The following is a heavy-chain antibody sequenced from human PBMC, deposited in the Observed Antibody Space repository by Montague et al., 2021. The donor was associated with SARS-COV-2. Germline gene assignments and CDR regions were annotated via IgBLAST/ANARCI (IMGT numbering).Heavy chain of an antibody. D-gene: IGHD3-3*01. CDR1: GGSFSGYY. CDR3: ARRGCRVLGVTVSAELDY. Sequence: SETLSLTCAVYGGSFSGYYWSWIRQPPEKGLEWIGEISQSGRTNNNPSLKSRVIISVDTSKNQFSLKLSSVTAADTAVYYCARRGCRVLGVTVSAELDYWGQGILVIVSS. J-gene: IGHJ4*02. CDR2: ISQSGRT. V-gene: IGHV4-34*01.